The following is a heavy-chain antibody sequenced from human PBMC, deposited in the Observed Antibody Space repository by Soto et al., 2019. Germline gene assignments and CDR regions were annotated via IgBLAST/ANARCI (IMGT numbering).Heavy chain of an antibody. CDR3: VIDLYSRIAAAGTAWYFDL. CDR2: IISSSSYI. J-gene: IGHJ2*01. D-gene: IGHD6-13*01. V-gene: IGHV3-21*01. Sequence: GESLKISCAASGFTFSSYSMNWVRQAPGKGLEWVSSIISSSSYIYYADSVKGRFTISRDNAKNSLYLQMNSLRAEDTAVYYCVIDLYSRIAAAGTAWYFDLWGRGTLVTVSS. CDR1: GFTFSSYS.